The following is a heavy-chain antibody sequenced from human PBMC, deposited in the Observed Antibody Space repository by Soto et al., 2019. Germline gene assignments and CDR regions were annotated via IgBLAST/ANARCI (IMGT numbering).Heavy chain of an antibody. CDR3: ASVIAVAGGFDY. CDR2: IWYDGSNK. J-gene: IGHJ4*02. CDR1: GFTFSSYG. V-gene: IGHV3-33*01. D-gene: IGHD6-19*01. Sequence: QVQLVESGGGVVQPGRSLRLSCAASGFTFSSYGMHWVRQAPGKGVEWVAVIWYDGSNKYYADSVKGRFTISRDNSKNTLYLQMNSLRAEDTAVYYCASVIAVAGGFDYLGQGTLVTVSS.